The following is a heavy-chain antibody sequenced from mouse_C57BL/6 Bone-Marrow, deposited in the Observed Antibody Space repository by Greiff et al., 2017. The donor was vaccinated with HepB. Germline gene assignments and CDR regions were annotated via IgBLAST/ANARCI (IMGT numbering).Heavy chain of an antibody. CDR1: GYTFTSYW. CDR2: IYPGSGST. J-gene: IGHJ4*01. V-gene: IGHV1-55*01. CDR3: ARAGIVATPMDY. D-gene: IGHD1-1*01. Sequence: QVQLQQPGAELVKPGASVKMSCKASGYTFTSYWITWVKQRPGQGLEWIGDIYPGSGSTNYNEKFKSKATLTVDTSSSTAYMQLSSLTSEDSAVYYCARAGIVATPMDYWGQGTSVTVSS.